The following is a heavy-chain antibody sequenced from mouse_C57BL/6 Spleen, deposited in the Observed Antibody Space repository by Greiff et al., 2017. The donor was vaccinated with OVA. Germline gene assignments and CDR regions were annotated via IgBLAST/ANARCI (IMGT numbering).Heavy chain of an antibody. CDR2: IYPGDGDT. CDR1: GYAFSSSW. D-gene: IGHD2-3*01. Sequence: QVQLKQSGAELVKPGASVKISCKASGYAFSSSWMNWVKQRPGRGLEWIGQIYPGDGDTNYNGKFKGKATLPADKSSSTAYMQLSSLTSEDSAVYCCARGLLLDWYLDVWGTGTTVTVSS. CDR3: ARGLLLDWYLDV. V-gene: IGHV1-80*01. J-gene: IGHJ1*03.